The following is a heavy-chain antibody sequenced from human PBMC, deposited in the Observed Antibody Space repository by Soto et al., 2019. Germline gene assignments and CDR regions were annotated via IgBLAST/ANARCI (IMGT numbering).Heavy chain of an antibody. CDR3: AMTLYGDYVGSFDY. CDR1: GGTFSSYA. J-gene: IGHJ4*02. D-gene: IGHD4-17*01. Sequence: SVKVSCKASGGTFSSYAISWVRQAPGQGLEWMGGIIPIFGTANYAQKFQGRVTITADESTSTAYMELSSLRSEDTAVYYCAMTLYGDYVGSFDYWGQGTLVTVSS. CDR2: IIPIFGTA. V-gene: IGHV1-69*13.